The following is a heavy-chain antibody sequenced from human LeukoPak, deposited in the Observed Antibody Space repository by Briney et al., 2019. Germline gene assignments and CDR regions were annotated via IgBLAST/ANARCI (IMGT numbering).Heavy chain of an antibody. D-gene: IGHD6-6*01. CDR3: ARDWAARPYYYYYGMDV. J-gene: IGHJ6*02. CDR2: IYYSGST. V-gene: IGHV4-59*01. CDR1: GGSISSYY. Sequence: SETLSLTCTVPGGSISSYYWGWIRQPPGKGLEWIGYIYYSGSTNYNPSLKSRVTVSVDTSKNQFSLKLSSVTAADTAVYYCARDWAARPYYYYYGMDVWGQGTTVTVSS.